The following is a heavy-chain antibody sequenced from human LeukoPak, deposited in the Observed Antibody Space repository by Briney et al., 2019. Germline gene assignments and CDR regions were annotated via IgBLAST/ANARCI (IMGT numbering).Heavy chain of an antibody. CDR2: ISGSGGST. CDR3: AKGDYGGNPDAFDI. V-gene: IGHV3-23*01. J-gene: IGHJ3*02. D-gene: IGHD4-23*01. Sequence: GGSLRLSCAASGFTFNTYAMSWVRQGPGKGLEWVSVISGSGGSTHYADSVKGRFTISRDDSKNTLFLQMNSLRADDTAIYYCAKGDYGGNPDAFDIWGQETMVTVSS. CDR1: GFTFNTYA.